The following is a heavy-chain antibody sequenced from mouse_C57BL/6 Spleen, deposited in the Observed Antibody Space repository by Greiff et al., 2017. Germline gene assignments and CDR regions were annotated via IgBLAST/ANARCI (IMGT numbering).Heavy chain of an antibody. CDR3: ARQDGRGAMDY. CDR2: ISSGGSYT. J-gene: IGHJ4*01. CDR1: GFTFSSYG. V-gene: IGHV5-6*01. Sequence: EVQLVESGGDLVKPGGSLKLSCAASGFTFSSYGMSWVRQTPDKRLEWVATISSGGSYTYYPDSVKGRFTISRDNAKNTLYLQMSSLKSEDTAMYYCARQDGRGAMDYWGQGTSVTVSS. D-gene: IGHD2-3*01.